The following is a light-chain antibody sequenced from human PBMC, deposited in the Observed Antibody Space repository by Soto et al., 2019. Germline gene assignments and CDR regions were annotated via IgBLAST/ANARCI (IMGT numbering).Light chain of an antibody. V-gene: IGLV2-8*01. CDR1: SSDVGGYKY. CDR3: SLYADSNNLL. Sequence: QSALTQPPSASGSPGQSVTISCTGTSSDVGGYKYVSWYQQHPGKAPKLLIYEATQRPSGVPDRFSGSKSGNTASLTVSGLQAEDEADYYCSLYADSNNLLFGGGTKLTVL. CDR2: EAT. J-gene: IGLJ3*02.